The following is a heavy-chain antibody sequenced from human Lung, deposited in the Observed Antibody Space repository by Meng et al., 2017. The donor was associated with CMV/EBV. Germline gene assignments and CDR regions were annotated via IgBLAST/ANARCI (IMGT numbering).Heavy chain of an antibody. D-gene: IGHD2-2*01. CDR3: ARAVRHCSSTSCYPGGGWQLMRY. V-gene: IGHV1-24*01. J-gene: IGHJ4*02. CDR2: FDPEDGET. CDR1: GYNLIELS. Sequence: ASVKVSXKVSGYNLIELSMQWVRQAPGKGLEWMGGFDPEDGETIYAQKFQGRVTLTEDTSTNTAYMELRSLKSADTAVYYCARAVRHCSSTSCYPGGGWQLMRYWGQGTXVTVSS.